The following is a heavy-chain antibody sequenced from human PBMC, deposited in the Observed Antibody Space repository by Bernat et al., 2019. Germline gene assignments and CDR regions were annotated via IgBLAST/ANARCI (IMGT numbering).Heavy chain of an antibody. J-gene: IGHJ5*02. V-gene: IGHV3-74*03. CDR1: GFTLSDYW. CDR3: VRDREAGWLDP. D-gene: IGHD1-26*01. Sequence: EVQLVESGGGLVQPGVSLRLSCAASGFTLSDYWMHWVRQLPGKGLVWVSLIKSDGSFTTYADSVKGRFTISRDNAKNTLYLQMNSLRAEDTAVYYCVRDREAGWLDPWGQGTLVTVSS. CDR2: IKSDGSFT.